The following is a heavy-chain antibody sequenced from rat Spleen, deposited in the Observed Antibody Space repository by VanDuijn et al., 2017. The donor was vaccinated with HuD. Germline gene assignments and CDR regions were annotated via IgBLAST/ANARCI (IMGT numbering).Heavy chain of an antibody. V-gene: IGHV5-29*01. D-gene: IGHD4-3*01. Sequence: EVQLVESDGGLVQPGGSLKLSCAASGFTFSDFFMAWVRQAPAKGLKWVATISSDGSSTYYRDSVKGRFTMSRDNTRRTLHLQMNSLRSEDTATYYCTRSYNSGYDFDYWGQGVMVTVSS. CDR3: TRSYNSGYDFDY. CDR2: ISSDGSST. CDR1: GFTFSDFF. J-gene: IGHJ2*01.